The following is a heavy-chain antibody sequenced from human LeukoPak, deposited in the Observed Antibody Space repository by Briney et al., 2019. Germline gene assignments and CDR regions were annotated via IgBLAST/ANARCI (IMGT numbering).Heavy chain of an antibody. D-gene: IGHD3-10*01. J-gene: IGHJ6*02. Sequence: PSETLSLTCTVSGGSISRGDYYWSWIRQPPGKGLEWIGYIYYSGSTYYNPSLKSRVTISVDTSKNQFSLKLSSVTAADTAVYYCARDLWFGEHGMDVWGQGTTVTVSS. CDR1: GGSISRGDYY. V-gene: IGHV4-30-4*01. CDR2: IYYSGST. CDR3: ARDLWFGEHGMDV.